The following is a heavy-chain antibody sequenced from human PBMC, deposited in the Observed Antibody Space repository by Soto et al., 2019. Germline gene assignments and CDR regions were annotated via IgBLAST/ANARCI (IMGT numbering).Heavy chain of an antibody. CDR1: GLTFTSFA. CDR2: ITGSGRTS. CDR3: AKGVYLPNDFWSGYYGYYFDY. V-gene: IGHV3-23*01. Sequence: GGSLRLSCTASGLTFTSFAMTWVRQAPGKGLEWVSTITGSGRTSYYADSVKGRFLISRDNSKSTLFLQMNSLRAEDTAVYYCAKGVYLPNDFWSGYYGYYFDYWGQGTLVTVSS. J-gene: IGHJ4*02. D-gene: IGHD3-3*01.